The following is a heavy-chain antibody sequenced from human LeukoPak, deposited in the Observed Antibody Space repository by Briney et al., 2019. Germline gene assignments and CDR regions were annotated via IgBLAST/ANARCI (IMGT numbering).Heavy chain of an antibody. CDR3: ARGADWLGFRTHAEYFQH. Sequence: PGRSLRLSCAASGFTFSSYAMHWVRQAPGKGLEWVAVISYDGSKKYYADSVKGRFTISRDNSNNTLYLQMNSLRAEDTAVYYCARGADWLGFRTHAEYFQHWGQGTLVTVSS. CDR1: GFTFSSYA. CDR2: ISYDGSKK. J-gene: IGHJ1*01. V-gene: IGHV3-30*04. D-gene: IGHD3-9*01.